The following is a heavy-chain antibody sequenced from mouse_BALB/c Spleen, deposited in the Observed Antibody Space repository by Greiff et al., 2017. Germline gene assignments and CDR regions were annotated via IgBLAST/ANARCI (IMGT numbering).Heavy chain of an antibody. CDR3: ARYYGTLYAMDY. J-gene: IGHJ4*01. D-gene: IGHD1-1*01. CDR1: GFTFSSYA. Sequence: EVKVVESGGGLVKPGGSLKLSCAASGFTFSSYAMSWVRQSPEKRLEWVAEISSGGSYTYYPDTVTGRFTISRDNAKNTLYLEMSSLRSEDTAMYYCARYYGTLYAMDYWGQGTSVTVSS. CDR2: ISSGGSYT. V-gene: IGHV5-9-4*01.